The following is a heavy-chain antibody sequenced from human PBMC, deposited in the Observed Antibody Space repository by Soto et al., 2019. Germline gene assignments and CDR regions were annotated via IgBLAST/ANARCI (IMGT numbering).Heavy chain of an antibody. J-gene: IGHJ6*02. D-gene: IGHD5-18*01. CDR1: GVSISSYY. CDR3: ARQQLRGSYYYYYGMDV. V-gene: IGHV4-59*01. Sequence: WETLSLTCTVSGVSISSYYWSWIRHPPGKGLEWIGYIYYSGSTNYNPSLKSRVTISVDTSKNQFSLKLSSVTAADTAVYYCARQQLRGSYYYYYGMDVWGQGTTGTVSS. CDR2: IYYSGST.